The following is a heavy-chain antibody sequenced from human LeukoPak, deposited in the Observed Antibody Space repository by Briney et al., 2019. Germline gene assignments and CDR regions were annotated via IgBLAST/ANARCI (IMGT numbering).Heavy chain of an antibody. CDR1: GGSISSSSYY. D-gene: IGHD6-19*01. V-gene: IGHV4-39*07. J-gene: IGHJ6*03. CDR3: ARDLSYSGGWYDYYYYYMDV. CDR2: IYYSGST. Sequence: PSETLSLTCTVSGGSISSSSYYWGWIRQPPGKGLEGIVSIYYSGSTYYNPSLKRRVTISVDTSKNQFSLQLSSVTAADPAVYYCARDLSYSGGWYDYYYYYMDVWGKGTTVTVSS.